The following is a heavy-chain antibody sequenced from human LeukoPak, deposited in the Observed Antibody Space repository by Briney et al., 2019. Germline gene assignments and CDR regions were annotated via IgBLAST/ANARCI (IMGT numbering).Heavy chain of an antibody. Sequence: ASVEVSCKASGFTFTKSALQWVRQARGQRLEWIGWIVVGSGNTDYAQKFQERVTITRDMFTSTAYMELSSLRSEDTAVYYCAAGLRGPTVTGKYYYYGMDVWGQGTTVTVS. D-gene: IGHD4-11*01. CDR2: IVVGSGNT. V-gene: IGHV1-58*01. CDR3: AAGLRGPTVTGKYYYYGMDV. CDR1: GFTFTKSA. J-gene: IGHJ6*02.